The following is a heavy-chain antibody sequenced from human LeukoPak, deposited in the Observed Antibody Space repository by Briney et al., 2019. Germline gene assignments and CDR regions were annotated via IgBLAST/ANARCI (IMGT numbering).Heavy chain of an antibody. CDR3: AKRNTMVRGGPCFDY. CDR1: GFTFSSYA. Sequence: PGGSLRLSCAASGFTFSSYAMSWVRQAPGKGLEWVSAISGSGGITSYADSVKGRFTISRDNSKNTLYLQMTSLRPEDTAIYYCAKRNTMVRGGPCFDYWGQGVLVTVSS. J-gene: IGHJ4*02. V-gene: IGHV3-23*01. CDR2: ISGSGGIT. D-gene: IGHD3-10*01.